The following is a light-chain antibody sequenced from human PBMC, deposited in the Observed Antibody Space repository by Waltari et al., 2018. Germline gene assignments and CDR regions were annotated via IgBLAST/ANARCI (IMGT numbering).Light chain of an antibody. CDR2: AAS. CDR1: KGISNS. V-gene: IGKV1-NL1*01. J-gene: IGKJ4*01. Sequence: DIQMTQSPSPLSASLGDRVTITCRASKGISNSLAWYQEKPGKAPKLLLYAASSLPLGVPSRFSGSGSGTDYTLTISSLQPEDFATYYCQQYGKTPPTFGGGTKLQIK. CDR3: QQYGKTPPT.